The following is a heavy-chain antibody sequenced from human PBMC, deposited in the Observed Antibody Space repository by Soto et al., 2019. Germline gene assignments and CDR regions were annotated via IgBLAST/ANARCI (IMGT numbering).Heavy chain of an antibody. Sequence: SETLSLTCTVSGGSXSSSRYYWGWIRQPPGKGLEWIGSIYYSGSTYYNPSLKSRVTISVDTSKNQFSLKLSSVTAADTAVYYCARLFLAPPAAGTVPAYWGQGTLVTVSS. D-gene: IGHD6-13*01. CDR1: GGSXSSSRYY. CDR2: IYYSGST. J-gene: IGHJ4*02. CDR3: ARLFLAPPAAGTVPAY. V-gene: IGHV4-39*01.